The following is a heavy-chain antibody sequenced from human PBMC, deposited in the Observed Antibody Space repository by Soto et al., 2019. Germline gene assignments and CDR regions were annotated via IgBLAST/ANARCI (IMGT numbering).Heavy chain of an antibody. J-gene: IGHJ4*02. CDR3: AGAPNEYYFDY. Sequence: SETLSLTCTVSGGSISSFYWSWIRQPPGKGLESLGYISYSGYTNYNPSLKSRVTISVDTTKSQFSLKLRSVTAADTAVYYCAGAPNEYYFDYWGQGTLVTVSS. CDR1: GGSISSFY. V-gene: IGHV4-59*01. CDR2: ISYSGYT.